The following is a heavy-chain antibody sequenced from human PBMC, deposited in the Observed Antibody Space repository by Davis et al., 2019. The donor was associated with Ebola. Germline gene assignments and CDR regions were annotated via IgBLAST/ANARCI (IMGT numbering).Heavy chain of an antibody. J-gene: IGHJ4*02. CDR2: IKYDGSDK. V-gene: IGHV3-7*01. D-gene: IGHD3-10*01. Sequence: GGSLRLSCAASGFTFSTHWMSWVRQAPGKGLEWVANIKYDGSDKYYGASVKGRFTISRDNAKNSLFLQMNSLRAEDTDVYFCVRDASLWFKELLAPRYYFDYWGQGTLVTVSS. CDR1: GFTFSTHW. CDR3: VRDASLWFKELLAPRYYFDY.